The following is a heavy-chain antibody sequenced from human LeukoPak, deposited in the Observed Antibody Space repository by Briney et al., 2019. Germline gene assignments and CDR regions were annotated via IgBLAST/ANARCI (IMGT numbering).Heavy chain of an antibody. CDR2: INHSGST. CDR3: ARHTTKTWDY. J-gene: IGHJ4*02. V-gene: IGHV4-34*01. Sequence: SETLSLTCAVYGGSFSGYYWSWIRQPPGKGLEWIGEINHSGSTNYNPSLKSRVTISVDTSKNQFSLKLSSVTAADTAVYYCARHTTKTWDYWGQGTLVTVSS. D-gene: IGHD1-1*01. CDR1: GGSFSGYY.